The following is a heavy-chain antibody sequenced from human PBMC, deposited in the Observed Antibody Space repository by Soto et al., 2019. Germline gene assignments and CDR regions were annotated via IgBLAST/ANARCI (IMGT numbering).Heavy chain of an antibody. Sequence: EVQLVESGGGLVKPGGSLRLSCAASGFDFYYYNMNWVRQAPGRGLEWVSSISGTGIDIHFADSVKGRFVISRDNAKTSLYLQMNSLRPEDTAVYYCARERVVNYTDYYFDYWGHGTLVTVSS. V-gene: IGHV3-21*02. D-gene: IGHD3-16*02. CDR1: GFDFYYYN. CDR2: ISGTGIDI. J-gene: IGHJ4*01. CDR3: ARERVVNYTDYYFDY.